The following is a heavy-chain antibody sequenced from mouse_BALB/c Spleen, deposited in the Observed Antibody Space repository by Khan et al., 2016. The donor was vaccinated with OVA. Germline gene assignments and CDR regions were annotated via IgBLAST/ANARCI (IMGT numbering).Heavy chain of an antibody. CDR3: VRDGAYHRNDGWFAY. J-gene: IGHJ3*01. Sequence: QVQLKQSGAELARPGASVKMSCKASGYTFTSYTIHWIKKRPGQGLEWIGYINPSNGYTNYNQKFKHKATLTTDKSSTTAYLQLSSLTSDDSAVYNCVRDGAYHRNDGWFAYWGQGTLVTASA. D-gene: IGHD2-14*01. V-gene: IGHV1-4*01. CDR2: INPSNGYT. CDR1: GYTFTSYT.